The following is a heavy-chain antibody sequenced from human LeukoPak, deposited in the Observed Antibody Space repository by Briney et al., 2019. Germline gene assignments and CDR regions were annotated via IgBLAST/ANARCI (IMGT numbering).Heavy chain of an antibody. CDR2: IYPGSSQT. Sequence: GESLKISCKGSGYKFTNYWIGWVRQMPGKGLEYMGIIYPGSSQTKYSPSFQGQVTISADRSISTAYLQWNSLKASDTAMYYCAVYIEAVSGGYIDFWGQGALVSVSS. CDR3: AVYIEAVSGGYIDF. CDR1: GYKFTNYW. V-gene: IGHV5-51*01. D-gene: IGHD4-23*01. J-gene: IGHJ4*02.